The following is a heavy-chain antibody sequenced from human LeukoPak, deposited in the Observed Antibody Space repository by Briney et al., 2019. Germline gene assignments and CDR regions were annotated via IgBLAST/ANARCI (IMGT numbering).Heavy chain of an antibody. CDR2: INPNSGGT. Sequence: GASVKVSCKASGYTFTGYYMHWVRQAPGQGLEWMGWINPNSGGTNYAQKFQGRVTMTRDTSISTAYMELSRLRSDDTAVYYCARSDIVVVPAAIVSYYYYYMDVWGKGTTVTISS. CDR3: ARSDIVVVPAAIVSYYYYYMDV. D-gene: IGHD2-2*01. CDR1: GYTFTGYY. V-gene: IGHV1-2*02. J-gene: IGHJ6*03.